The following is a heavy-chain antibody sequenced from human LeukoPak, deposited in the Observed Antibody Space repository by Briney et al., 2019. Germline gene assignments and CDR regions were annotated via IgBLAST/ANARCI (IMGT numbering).Heavy chain of an antibody. J-gene: IGHJ6*02. CDR1: GYTLTEFS. CDR2: FDPEDGET. D-gene: IGHD3-10*01. V-gene: IGHV1-24*01. Sequence: ASVKVSCKVSGYTLTEFSMHWVRQTPGEGLEWMGGFDPEDGETLYAQKFQGRVTMTEDTSTDTAYMELSSLRSEDTAVYYCATDQRGAGLGFRYGSGSYNGMDVWGQGTTVTVSS. CDR3: ATDQRGAGLGFRYGSGSYNGMDV.